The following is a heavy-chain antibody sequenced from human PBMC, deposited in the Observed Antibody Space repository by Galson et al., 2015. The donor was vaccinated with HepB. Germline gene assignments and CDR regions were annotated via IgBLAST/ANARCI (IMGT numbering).Heavy chain of an antibody. V-gene: IGHV3-30*18. Sequence: SLRLSCAASGFTFSSYGMHWVRQAPGKGLEWVAVMSYDGSNKYYADSVKGRFTISRDNSKNTLYLQMNSLRAEDTAVYYCAKTPELGQWLETDWFDPWGQGTLVTVSS. CDR1: GFTFSSYG. CDR3: AKTPELGQWLETDWFDP. J-gene: IGHJ5*02. D-gene: IGHD6-19*01. CDR2: MSYDGSNK.